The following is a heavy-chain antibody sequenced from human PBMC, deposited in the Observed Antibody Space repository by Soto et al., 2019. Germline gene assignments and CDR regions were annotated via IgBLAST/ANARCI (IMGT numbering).Heavy chain of an antibody. CDR2: MNPNSGNT. J-gene: IGHJ4*02. CDR1: GYTFTNYD. D-gene: IGHD3-9*01. V-gene: IGHV1-8*01. Sequence: ASVKVSCKASGYTFTNYDINWVRHAPGQGLEWMGWMNPNSGNTGSAQKFQGRVTMTRDTSINTAYMELSSLRSDDTAVYYCVRLPDNVDVLTGRSGYNDYWGQGTLVTVSS. CDR3: VRLPDNVDVLTGRSGYNDY.